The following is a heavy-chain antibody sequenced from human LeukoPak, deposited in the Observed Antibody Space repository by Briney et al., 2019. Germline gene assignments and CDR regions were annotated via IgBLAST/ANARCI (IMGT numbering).Heavy chain of an antibody. CDR1: GGSISSYY. CDR3: ARGRTAATPYYYYYGMDV. V-gene: IGHV4-4*07. J-gene: IGHJ6*02. Sequence: SETLSLTCTVSGGSISSYYWSWIRQPARKGLEWIGRIYTSGSTNYNPSLKSRVTMSVDTSKNQFSLKLSSVTAADTAVYYCARGRTAATPYYYYYGMDVWGQGTTVTVSS. D-gene: IGHD4-23*01. CDR2: IYTSGST.